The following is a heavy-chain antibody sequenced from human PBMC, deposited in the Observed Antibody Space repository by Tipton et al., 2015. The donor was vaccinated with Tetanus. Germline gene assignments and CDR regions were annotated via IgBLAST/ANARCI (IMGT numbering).Heavy chain of an antibody. Sequence: TLSLTCTVSGGSIISADHYWSWIRQPPGKGLEWIGYIYYSGTTYYNPSLKSRVTVSADPSQNQFSLKLSSVTAADTAVYYCARIHDFLSGHFDFWGQGTLVAVSS. J-gene: IGHJ4*02. CDR2: IYYSGTT. CDR1: GGSIISADHY. V-gene: IGHV4-61*08. D-gene: IGHD3-3*01. CDR3: ARIHDFLSGHFDF.